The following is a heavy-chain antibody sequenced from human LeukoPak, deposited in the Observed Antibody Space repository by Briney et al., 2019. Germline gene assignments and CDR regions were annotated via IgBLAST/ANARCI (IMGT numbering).Heavy chain of an antibody. CDR1: GYTFTSYD. D-gene: IGHD4-17*01. Sequence: ASVKVSCKASGYTFTSYDINWVRQATGQGLEWMGWMNPNSGNTGYAQKFQGRVTMTRNTSISTAYMDLSSLRSEVTAVYYCARGTTVTTYYYSYGMDVWGQGTTVTVSS. CDR3: ARGTTVTTYYYSYGMDV. J-gene: IGHJ6*02. CDR2: MNPNSGNT. V-gene: IGHV1-8*01.